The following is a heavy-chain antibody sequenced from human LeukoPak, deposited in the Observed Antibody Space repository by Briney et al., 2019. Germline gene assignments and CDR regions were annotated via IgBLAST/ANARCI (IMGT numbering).Heavy chain of an antibody. V-gene: IGHV4-34*01. CDR2: INHSGST. CDR1: GGSFSGYY. J-gene: IGHJ4*02. Sequence: SETLSLTCGVYGGSFSGYYWSWIRQPPGKGLEWIGDINHSGSTNYNPSLKSRVTISVDTSKNQFSLKLSSVTAADTAVYYCARAIVVPAAPPYHFDYWGQGTLVTVSS. CDR3: ARAIVVPAAPPYHFDY. D-gene: IGHD2-2*01.